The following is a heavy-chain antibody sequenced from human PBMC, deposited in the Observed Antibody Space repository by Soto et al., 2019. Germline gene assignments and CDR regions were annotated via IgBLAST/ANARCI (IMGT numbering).Heavy chain of an antibody. CDR1: GGLFSSYA. CDR3: ARGGTAYVWFNGF. J-gene: IGHJ4*02. V-gene: IGHV1-69*01. CDR2: IIPVFGTA. D-gene: IGHD3-16*01. Sequence: QEQLVQSGAEVKKPGSSVKVSCKASGGLFSSYAISWVRQAPGQGLEWMGGIIPVFGTANYAQKFQGRVTITADDSANTVYMELDSMRSDDTAMYYCARGGTAYVWFNGFWGQATLVTVSS.